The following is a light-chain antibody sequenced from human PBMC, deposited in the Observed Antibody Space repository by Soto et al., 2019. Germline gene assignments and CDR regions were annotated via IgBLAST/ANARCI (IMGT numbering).Light chain of an antibody. J-gene: IGKJ1*01. CDR2: DAS. CDR1: QSIRSD. CDR3: QHYNNWPPWT. Sequence: EIVMTQSPATLSVSPGERATLSCRASQSIRSDLAWYQQRPGQAPRLLIYDASTRAAGIPARFRGSGSGTEFTLTISSLQSEDFAVYYCQHYNNWPPWTFGQGTKVDIK. V-gene: IGKV3-15*01.